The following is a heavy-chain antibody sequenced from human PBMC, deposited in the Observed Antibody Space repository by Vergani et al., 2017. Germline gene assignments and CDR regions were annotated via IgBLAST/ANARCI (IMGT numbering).Heavy chain of an antibody. CDR2: IVVGSGNT. V-gene: IGHV1-58*02. J-gene: IGHJ6*02. CDR1: GFTFTSSA. CDR3: AASSDILIGYSYYYGMDV. Sequence: QMQLVQSGPEVKKPGTSVKVSCKASGFTFTSSAMQWVRQARGQRLEWIGWIVVGSGNTNYAQKFQERVTITRDMSTSTAYMELSSLRSEDTAVYYCAASSDILIGYSYYYGMDVWGQGTTVTVSS. D-gene: IGHD3-9*01.